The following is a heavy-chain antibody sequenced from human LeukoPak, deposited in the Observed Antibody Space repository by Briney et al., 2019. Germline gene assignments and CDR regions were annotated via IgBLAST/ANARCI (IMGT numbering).Heavy chain of an antibody. V-gene: IGHV4-59*01. CDR1: GGSISSYY. Sequence: PSETLSLTCTVSGGSISSYYWSWIRQPPGKGLEWIGYIYYSGSTNYNPSLKSRVTISVDTSKNQFSLKLSSVTAADTAVYYCARARYYDILTGPPMGFDPWGQGTLVTVSS. CDR3: ARARYYDILTGPPMGFDP. J-gene: IGHJ5*02. CDR2: IYYSGST. D-gene: IGHD3-9*01.